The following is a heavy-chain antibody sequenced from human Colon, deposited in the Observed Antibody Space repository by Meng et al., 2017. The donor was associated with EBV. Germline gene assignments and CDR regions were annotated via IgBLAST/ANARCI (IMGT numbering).Heavy chain of an antibody. V-gene: IGHV4-4*02. CDR3: ARNGDYNPGLY. Sequence: VQLQGSGPGLVKPSGTRSLTCAVSGDSISNNWWSWVRQPPGKGLEWIGEIYHSGTTNYNPSLRSRVTISVDKSKNQFSLQLTSVTAADTAVYYCARNGDYNPGLYWGQGTLVTVSS. CDR2: IYHSGTT. D-gene: IGHD4-17*01. CDR1: GDSISNNW. J-gene: IGHJ4*02.